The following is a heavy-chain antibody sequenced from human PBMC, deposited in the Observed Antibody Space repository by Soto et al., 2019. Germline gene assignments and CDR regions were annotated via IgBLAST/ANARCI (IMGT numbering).Heavy chain of an antibody. Sequence: PGGCLRLSCAASGFTFNNYAMNWVRQAPGKGLEWVTTISGTGGSTYYADSVKGRFTISRDNSKNTLYLQMNSLRVEDTAVYYCAKDRLGGNFDYWGQGTQVTVSS. J-gene: IGHJ4*02. CDR2: ISGTGGST. CDR3: AKDRLGGNFDY. CDR1: GFTFNNYA. V-gene: IGHV3-23*01.